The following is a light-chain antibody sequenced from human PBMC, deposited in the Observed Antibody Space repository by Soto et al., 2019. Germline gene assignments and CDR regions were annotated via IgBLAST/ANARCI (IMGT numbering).Light chain of an antibody. J-gene: IGLJ2*01. CDR2: GTS. CDR3: QSYDSSLSGSI. V-gene: IGLV1-40*01. CDR1: SSNIGAGYD. Sequence: QSVLTQPPSVSGAPGQRVTIPGPGTSSNIGAGYDVHWYQQLPGTAPKLLIYGTSNRPSGVPDRFSGSKSGTSASLAITGLQAEDEADYYCQSYDSSLSGSIFGGGTKLTV.